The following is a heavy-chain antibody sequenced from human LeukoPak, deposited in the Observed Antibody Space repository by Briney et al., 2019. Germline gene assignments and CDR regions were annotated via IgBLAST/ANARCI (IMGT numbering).Heavy chain of an antibody. V-gene: IGHV3-23*01. CDR3: ARDRVGVTSYMIFDS. D-gene: IGHD2-8*01. CDR2: ISSTGGDT. Sequence: GGSLRLSCAASGFTFTYFAMSWVRQAPGKGLEWVSTISSTGGDTYYEDSVKGRFTISRDNSRGTLYLQVNGLSAEDTAVYYCARDRVGVTSYMIFDSWGQGSLVTVSS. CDR1: GFTFTYFA. J-gene: IGHJ4*02.